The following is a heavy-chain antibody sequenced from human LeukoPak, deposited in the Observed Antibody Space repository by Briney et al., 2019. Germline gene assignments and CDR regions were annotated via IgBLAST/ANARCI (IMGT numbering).Heavy chain of an antibody. J-gene: IGHJ4*02. CDR1: GGTFSNYA. CDR2: IIPILGIA. V-gene: IGHV1-69*04. CDR3: ARVTIFGVGIYASYFDY. Sequence: ASVKVSFQDSGGTFSNYAICWVRQAPGQGLEWMGRIIPILGIANYAQKVQGRVTMTADTSTNTAYMEMRGLRSDDTAVYYCARVTIFGVGIYASYFDYWGQGTLVTVSS. D-gene: IGHD3-3*01.